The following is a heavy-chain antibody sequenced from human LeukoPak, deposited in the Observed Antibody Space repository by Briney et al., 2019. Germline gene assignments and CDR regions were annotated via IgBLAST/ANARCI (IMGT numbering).Heavy chain of an antibody. CDR2: IYHSGST. V-gene: IGHV4-30-2*01. CDR3: ARVGIVVVPAAMGEWNIWFDP. CDR1: GGSISSGGYY. Sequence: SETLSLTCTVSGGSISSGGYYWSWIRQPPGKGLEWIGYIYHSGSTYYNPSLKSRVTISVDRSKNQFSLKLSSVTAADTAVYYCARVGIVVVPAAMGEWNIWFDPWGQGTLVTVSS. J-gene: IGHJ5*02. D-gene: IGHD2-2*01.